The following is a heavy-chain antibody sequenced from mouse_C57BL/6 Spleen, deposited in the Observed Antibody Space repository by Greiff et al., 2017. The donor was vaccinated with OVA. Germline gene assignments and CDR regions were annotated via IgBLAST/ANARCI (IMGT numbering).Heavy chain of an antibody. J-gene: IGHJ4*01. Sequence: EVQRVESGEGLVKPGGSLKLSCAASGFTFSSYAMSWVRQTPEKMLEWVAYISSGGDYIYYADTVKGRFTISRDNARNTLYLQMSSLKSEDTAMYYCTRRATVVANYYAMDYWGQGTSVTVSS. CDR2: ISSGGDYI. D-gene: IGHD1-1*01. V-gene: IGHV5S21*01. CDR1: GFTFSSYA. CDR3: TRRATVVANYYAMDY.